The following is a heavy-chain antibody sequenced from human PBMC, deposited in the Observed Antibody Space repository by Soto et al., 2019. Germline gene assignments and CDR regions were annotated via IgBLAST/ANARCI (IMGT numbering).Heavy chain of an antibody. CDR1: GGSISSGSYY. V-gene: IGHV4-31*03. CDR2: IYYSGST. D-gene: IGHD3-10*01. Sequence: SETLSLTCTVSGGSISSGSYYWSWIRQHPGKGLEWIGYIYYSGSTYYNPSLKSRVTMSVDTSKNQFSLNLSSVTAADTAIYFCARLVYDTRLNYMYFDFWGQGALVTVSS. CDR3: ARLVYDTRLNYMYFDF. J-gene: IGHJ4*02.